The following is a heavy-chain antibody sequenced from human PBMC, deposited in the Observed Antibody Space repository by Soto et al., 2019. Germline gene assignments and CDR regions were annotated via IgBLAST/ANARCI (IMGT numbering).Heavy chain of an antibody. D-gene: IGHD3-9*01. J-gene: IGHJ3*02. CDR3: ARRRLRYFDWAHPLGAFDI. V-gene: IGHV1-8*01. Sequence: GASVKVSCKASGYTFTSYDINWVRQATGQGLEWMGWMNPNSGNTGYAQKFQGRVTITADESTSTAYMELSSLRSEDTAVYYCARRRLRYFDWAHPLGAFDIWGQGTMVTVSS. CDR1: GYTFTSYD. CDR2: MNPNSGNT.